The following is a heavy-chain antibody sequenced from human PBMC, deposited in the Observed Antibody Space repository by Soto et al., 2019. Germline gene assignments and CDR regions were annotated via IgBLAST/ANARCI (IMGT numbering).Heavy chain of an antibody. CDR1: GGSISSSSYY. V-gene: IGHV4-39*01. CDR2: IYYSGST. Sequence: SETLSLTCTVSGGSISSSSYYWGWIRQPPGKGLEWIGSIYYSGSTYYNPSLKSRVTISVDTSKNQFSLKLSSVTAADTAVYYCARHRPDDYTFPRWFDPWGQGTLVTVSS. J-gene: IGHJ5*02. D-gene: IGHD4-4*01. CDR3: ARHRPDDYTFPRWFDP.